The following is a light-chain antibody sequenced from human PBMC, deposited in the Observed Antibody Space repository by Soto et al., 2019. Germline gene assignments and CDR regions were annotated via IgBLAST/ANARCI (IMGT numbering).Light chain of an antibody. CDR3: QQRSNWPPT. CDR1: QSIGTY. J-gene: IGKJ2*01. V-gene: IGKV3-11*01. Sequence: EIVLTQSPATLSLSPGGRATLFCRASQSIGTYLAWYQQKSGQAPRLLIYDASNRATGIPARFSGGGSGTDFILTVSSLEPEDFAVYYCQQRSNWPPTFGQGTKLEI. CDR2: DAS.